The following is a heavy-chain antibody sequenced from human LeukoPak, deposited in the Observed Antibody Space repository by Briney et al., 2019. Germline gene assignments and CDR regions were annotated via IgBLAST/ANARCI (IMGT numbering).Heavy chain of an antibody. V-gene: IGHV4-34*01. CDR2: INHSGST. J-gene: IGHJ3*02. CDR1: GGSFSGYY. D-gene: IGHD4-23*01. Sequence: SETLSLTCAVYGGSFSGYYWSWIRQPPGKGLEWIGEINHSGSTNYNPSLKSRVTISVDTSKNQFSLKLSSVTAADTAVYYCARHWDYGGQEDAFDIWGQGTMVTVSS. CDR3: ARHWDYGGQEDAFDI.